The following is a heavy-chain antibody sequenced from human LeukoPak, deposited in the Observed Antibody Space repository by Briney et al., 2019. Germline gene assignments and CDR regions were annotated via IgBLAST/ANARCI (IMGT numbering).Heavy chain of an antibody. Sequence: GGSLRLSCAASGFTFSSYAMSWVRQAPGKGLEWVSAISGSGGSTYYADSVKGRFTISRDNSKNTLYLQMNSLRAEDTAVYYCAKIPYYYGSGSRQGYWGQGTLVTVSS. CDR2: ISGSGGST. CDR3: AKIPYYYGSGSRQGY. D-gene: IGHD3-10*01. CDR1: GFTFSSYA. V-gene: IGHV3-23*01. J-gene: IGHJ4*02.